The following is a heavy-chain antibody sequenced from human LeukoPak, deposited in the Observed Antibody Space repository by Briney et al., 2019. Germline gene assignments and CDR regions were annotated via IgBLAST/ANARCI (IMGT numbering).Heavy chain of an antibody. CDR2: ISWNSGSI. J-gene: IGHJ3*02. V-gene: IGHV3-9*01. CDR1: GFTFDDYA. D-gene: IGHD3-10*01. Sequence: TGGSLRLSCAASGFTFDDYAMHWVRQAPGKGLEWVSGISWNSGSIGYADSVKGRFTISRDNAKNSLYLQMNSLRAEDTALYYCAKGSKDYITMVRGAFDIWGQGTMVTVSS. CDR3: AKGSKDYITMVRGAFDI.